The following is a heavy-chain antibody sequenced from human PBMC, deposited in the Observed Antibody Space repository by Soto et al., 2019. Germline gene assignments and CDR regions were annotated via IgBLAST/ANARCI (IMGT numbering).Heavy chain of an antibody. Sequence: EVPLLESGGGLVQPGGSLRLSCAASGITFSNYALSWVRQAPGKGLEWVSGISGSGTSTHYADSVKDRFTISRDNSKNTLYLQMNGLRADDSAVYYCAKEVAGGIAMLTSSFDYWGQGTLVTASS. CDR2: ISGSGTST. CDR1: GITFSNYA. D-gene: IGHD5-18*01. J-gene: IGHJ4*02. V-gene: IGHV3-23*01. CDR3: AKEVAGGIAMLTSSFDY.